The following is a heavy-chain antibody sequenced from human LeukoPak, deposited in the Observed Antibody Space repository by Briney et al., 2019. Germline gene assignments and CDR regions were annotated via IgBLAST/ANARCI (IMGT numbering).Heavy chain of an antibody. Sequence: GASVKVSCKASGYTFTGYYIHWVRQAPGQGLEWMGWMNPNSGNTGFAQRFQGRVTLTWNTSITTFYMELTSLTTEDTAIYFCAKTRDFYDYSGYVRGFDFWGQGTLLTVSS. V-gene: IGHV1-8*02. CDR3: AKTRDFYDYSGYVRGFDF. CDR1: GYTFTGYY. CDR2: MNPNSGNT. D-gene: IGHD3-22*01. J-gene: IGHJ4*02.